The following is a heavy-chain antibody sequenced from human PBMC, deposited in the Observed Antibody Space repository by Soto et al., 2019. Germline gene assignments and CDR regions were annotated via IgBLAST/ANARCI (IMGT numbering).Heavy chain of an antibody. CDR2: ISTYNVNT. D-gene: IGHD4-17*01. Sequence: QVQLVQSGTEVRKPGASVKVSCKASGYTFTNYGINWVRQAPGQGLEWMGWISTYNVNTSSAQKFKGIATLTTDTSTNTAYVEQRGLTSDDTAVYYWARALTVTTSVALWGLGTLVTV. CDR1: GYTFTNYG. CDR3: ARALTVTTSVAL. J-gene: IGHJ4*02. V-gene: IGHV1-18*04.